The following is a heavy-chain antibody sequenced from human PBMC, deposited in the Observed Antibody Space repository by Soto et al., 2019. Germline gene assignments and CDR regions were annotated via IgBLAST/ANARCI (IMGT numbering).Heavy chain of an antibody. Sequence: QVQLVQSGPEVKKPGASVRVSCMTSGYAFTSYGVNWVRQVPGQGLEGMGWIAPHSGRTTYLPKFQGRVTITADPSTNTAYMELTSLSSDDTGIYFCARAATGSYHSAYWGQGTVVTVSA. CDR3: ARAATGSYHSAY. CDR2: IAPHSGRT. V-gene: IGHV1-18*04. CDR1: GYAFTSYG. J-gene: IGHJ4*02. D-gene: IGHD3-10*01.